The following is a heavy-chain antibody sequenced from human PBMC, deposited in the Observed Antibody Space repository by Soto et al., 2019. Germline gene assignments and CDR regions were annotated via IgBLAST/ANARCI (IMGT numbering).Heavy chain of an antibody. V-gene: IGHV1-69*13. CDR1: GGTFSSYA. CDR2: IIPIFGTA. Sequence: SVKVSCKASGGTFSSYAISWVRQAPGQGLEWMGGIIPIFGTANYAQKFQGRVTITADESTSTAYMELSSLRSDDTAVYYCARGTSRLIDHWFDPWGQGTLVTVSS. CDR3: ARGTSRLIDHWFDP. J-gene: IGHJ5*02. D-gene: IGHD2-8*01.